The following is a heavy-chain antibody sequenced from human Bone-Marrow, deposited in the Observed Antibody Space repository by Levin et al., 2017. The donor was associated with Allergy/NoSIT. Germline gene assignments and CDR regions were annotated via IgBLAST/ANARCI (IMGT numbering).Heavy chain of an antibody. CDR1: GDSMKNYF. V-gene: IGHV4-59*01. Sequence: SETLSLTCTVSGDSMKNYFWTWIRQPPGKGLEWIGYIYYSGSTKYNPSLKSRVTISLDTSKNQVSLKLSSVTAADTAVYYCARDPGATGVFYFDYWGLGTLVTVSS. CDR3: ARDPGATGVFYFDY. CDR2: IYYSGST. D-gene: IGHD1-14*01. J-gene: IGHJ4*02.